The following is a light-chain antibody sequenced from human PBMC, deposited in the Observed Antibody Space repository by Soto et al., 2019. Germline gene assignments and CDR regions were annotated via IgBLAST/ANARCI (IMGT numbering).Light chain of an antibody. J-gene: IGKJ1*01. Sequence: DIQIIQSPSTLSASVGDRVTITCRASQSISSWLAWYQQKPGKAPKLLIYDASSLESGVPSRFSGSGSGTEFTLTITSLQPDAFATYYCQQYNSYPWTFGQGIKVDIK. CDR1: QSISSW. CDR2: DAS. V-gene: IGKV1-5*01. CDR3: QQYNSYPWT.